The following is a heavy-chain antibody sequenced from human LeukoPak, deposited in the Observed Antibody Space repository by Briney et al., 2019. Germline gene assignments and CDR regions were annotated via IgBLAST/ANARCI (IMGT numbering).Heavy chain of an antibody. J-gene: IGHJ5*02. D-gene: IGHD2-2*02. Sequence: PGGSLRLSCAASGFTFSSYSMNWVRQAPGKGLEWVSYISSSSSTIYYADSVKGRFTISRDNAKNSLYLQMNSLRAEDTAVYYCARDSGCSSTSRYTWEVGWFDPWGQGTLVTVSS. V-gene: IGHV3-48*01. CDR1: GFTFSSYS. CDR2: ISSSSSTI. CDR3: ARDSGCSSTSRYTWEVGWFDP.